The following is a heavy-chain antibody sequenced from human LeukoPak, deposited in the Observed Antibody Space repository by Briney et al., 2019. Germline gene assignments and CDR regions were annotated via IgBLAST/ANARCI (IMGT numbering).Heavy chain of an antibody. CDR3: ARIAAAGTELNY. CDR2: IYSGGST. Sequence: GGSLRLSCAASGFTVSSNYMSWVRQAPGKGLEWVSVIYSGGSTYYADSVKGRFTISRDNSKNTLYPQMNSLRAEDTAVYYCARIAAAGTELNYWGQGTLVTVSS. V-gene: IGHV3-53*01. D-gene: IGHD6-13*01. CDR1: GFTVSSNY. J-gene: IGHJ4*02.